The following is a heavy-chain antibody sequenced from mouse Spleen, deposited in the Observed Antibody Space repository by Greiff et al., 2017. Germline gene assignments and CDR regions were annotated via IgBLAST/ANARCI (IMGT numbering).Heavy chain of an antibody. CDR3: SLHYYGSSYWYFDV. V-gene: IGHV1-81*01. CDR2: IYPRSGNT. D-gene: IGHD1-1*01. CDR1: GYTFTSYG. Sequence: QVQLQQSGAELARPGASVKLSCKASGYTFTSYGISWVKQRTGQGLEWIGEIYPRSGNTYYNEKFKGKATLTADKSSSTAYMELRSLTSEDSAVYFCSLHYYGSSYWYFDVWGAGTTVTVSS. J-gene: IGHJ1*01.